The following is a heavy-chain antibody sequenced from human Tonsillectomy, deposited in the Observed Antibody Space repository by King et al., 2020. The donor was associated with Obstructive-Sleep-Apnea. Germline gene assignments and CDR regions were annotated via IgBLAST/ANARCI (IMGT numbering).Heavy chain of an antibody. CDR2: IYSGDNT. CDR3: ATVGSFYGMDV. D-gene: IGHD1-1*01. J-gene: IGHJ6*02. CDR1: GVTVSNNY. V-gene: IGHV3-66*01. Sequence: VQLVESGGGLVQPGGSLRLSCAASGVTVSNNYMSWVRQAPGKGLEWVSVIYSGDNTHYADSVKGRFTISRDNSKNTLHLQMNSLRAEDTAVYYCATVGSFYGMDVWGQGTTVTVSS.